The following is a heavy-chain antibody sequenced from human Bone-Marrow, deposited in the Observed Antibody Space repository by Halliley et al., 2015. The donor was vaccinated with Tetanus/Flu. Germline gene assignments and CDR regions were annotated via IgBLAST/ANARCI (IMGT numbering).Heavy chain of an antibody. J-gene: IGHJ4*02. CDR3: ARFWSSFDY. D-gene: IGHD3-3*01. V-gene: IGHV4-59*01. Sequence: EGVAYIYYSGAVNYNPSLKSRLTISVDTSKNQFSLKVASVTAADTAVYYCARFWSSFDYWGQGTLVTVSP. CDR2: IYYSGAV.